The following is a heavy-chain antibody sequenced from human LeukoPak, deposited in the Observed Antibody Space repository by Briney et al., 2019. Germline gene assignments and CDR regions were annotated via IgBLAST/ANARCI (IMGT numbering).Heavy chain of an antibody. CDR2: IIPIFGTA. CDR1: GYTFTSYG. V-gene: IGHV1-69*13. J-gene: IGHJ4*02. CDR3: ARFSGENYYDSSGYYNY. D-gene: IGHD3-22*01. Sequence: SVTVSCTASGYTFTSYGISWVRQAPGQGLEWMGGIIPIFGTANYAQKFQGRVTITADESTSTAYMELSSLRSEDTAVYYCARFSGENYYDSSGYYNYWGQGTLVTVSS.